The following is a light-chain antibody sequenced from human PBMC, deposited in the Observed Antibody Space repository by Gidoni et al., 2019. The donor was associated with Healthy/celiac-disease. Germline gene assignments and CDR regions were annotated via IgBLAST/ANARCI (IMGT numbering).Light chain of an antibody. CDR2: EVS. Sequence: QSALTQPASVSGSPGQSITISCTGPSSDVGGYNYVSWYQQHPGKAPKLMIYEVSNRPSGVPDRFSGSKSGNTASLTISGLQAEDEADYYCSSYTSSSTVFGGGTKLTVL. V-gene: IGLV2-14*01. CDR1: SSDVGGYNY. CDR3: SSYTSSSTV. J-gene: IGLJ2*01.